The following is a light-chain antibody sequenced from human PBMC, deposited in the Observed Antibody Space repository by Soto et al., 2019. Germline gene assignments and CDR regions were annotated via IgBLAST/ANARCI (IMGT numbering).Light chain of an antibody. CDR2: AAS. V-gene: IGKV1-27*01. CDR3: HKYNSALLT. CDR1: QGIYNY. J-gene: IGKJ5*01. Sequence: DIQMTQSPSSLSASVGDRVTITCRASQGIYNYLAWYQQKPGKAPKLLIYAASTLEAGVPSRFSGSGSGTDFTLTISSLQPEDVATYYCHKYNSALLTVGQGTLLEIK.